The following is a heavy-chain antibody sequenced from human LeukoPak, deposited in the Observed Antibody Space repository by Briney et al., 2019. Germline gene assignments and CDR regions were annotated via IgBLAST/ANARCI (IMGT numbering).Heavy chain of an antibody. J-gene: IGHJ3*02. D-gene: IGHD3-10*01. CDR2: IYYSGST. CDR3: ARLTLGSHAFDI. Sequence: SETLSLTCTVSGGSISSYYWSWIRQPPGKGLEWIGYIYYSGSTNYNPSLKSRVTISVDTSKNQFSLKLSSVTAADTAVYYCARLTLGSHAFDIWGQGTMVTVSS. V-gene: IGHV4-59*08. CDR1: GGSISSYY.